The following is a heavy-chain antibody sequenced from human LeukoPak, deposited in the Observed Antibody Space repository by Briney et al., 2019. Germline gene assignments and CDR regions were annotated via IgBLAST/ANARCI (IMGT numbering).Heavy chain of an antibody. CDR2: IKQDGREK. Sequence: GGSLRLSCAASGFTFSSYWVSWVRQAPGKGLEWVDNIKQDGREKYYVDSVKGRFTISRDNAKNSLYLQMNRLRAEDSAVYYCARYSREASDYWGQGTLVTVSS. CDR3: ARYSREASDY. D-gene: IGHD2-21*01. J-gene: IGHJ4*02. V-gene: IGHV3-7*01. CDR1: GFTFSSYW.